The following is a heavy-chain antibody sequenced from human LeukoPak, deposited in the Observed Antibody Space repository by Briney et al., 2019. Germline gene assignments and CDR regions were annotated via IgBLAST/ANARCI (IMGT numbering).Heavy chain of an antibody. J-gene: IGHJ4*02. D-gene: IGHD1-1*01. V-gene: IGHV3-74*01. Sequence: PGGSLRLSCAASGFTFSNYWMHWVRQAPGKGLVWVSRINSDGSSTSYADSVKGRFTISRDNSKNTLYLQMNSLRAEDTAVYYCAKQGLLESVDYWGQGTLVTVSS. CDR2: INSDGSST. CDR3: AKQGLLESVDY. CDR1: GFTFSNYW.